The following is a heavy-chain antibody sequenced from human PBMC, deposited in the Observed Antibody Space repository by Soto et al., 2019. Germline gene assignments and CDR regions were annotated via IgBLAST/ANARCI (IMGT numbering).Heavy chain of an antibody. CDR2: LDSSSRII. J-gene: IGHJ3*02. V-gene: IGHV3-48*01. Sequence: EVQLVESGGDLVQPGGSLRLSCAASGFSLNTYSMSWVRQAPGKGLEWISYLDSSSRIIYYAPSVKGRFTISRDNAKNSLYLRMSSLRAEDTAVYYCARDALLEPDTVAGNDAFDIWGQGTMVTVSS. CDR1: GFSLNTYS. CDR3: ARDALLEPDTVAGNDAFDI. D-gene: IGHD1-26*01.